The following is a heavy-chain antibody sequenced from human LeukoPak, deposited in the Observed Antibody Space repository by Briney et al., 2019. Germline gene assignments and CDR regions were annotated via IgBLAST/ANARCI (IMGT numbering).Heavy chain of an antibody. J-gene: IGHJ4*02. D-gene: IGHD1-26*01. CDR3: ARHKWVRPEVFDY. V-gene: IGHV4-39*01. Sequence: PSETLSLTCTVSGGSISSSSYYWGWIRQPPGKGLEWIGSIYYSGSTYYNPSLKSRVTISVDTSKNQFSLKLSSVTAADTAVYYCARHKWVRPEVFDYWGQGTLVTVSS. CDR1: GGSISSSSYY. CDR2: IYYSGST.